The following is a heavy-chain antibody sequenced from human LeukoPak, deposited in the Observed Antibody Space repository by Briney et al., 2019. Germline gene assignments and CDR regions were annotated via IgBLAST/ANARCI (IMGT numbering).Heavy chain of an antibody. CDR1: GFTFSSYG. J-gene: IGHJ4*02. CDR3: ARGCGQWLVRRGLDY. D-gene: IGHD6-19*01. Sequence: PGGSLRLSCAASGFTFSSYGMHWVRQAPGKGLEWVAVISYDGSNKYYADSVKGRFTISRDNSKNTLYLQMNSLRAEDTAVYYCARGCGQWLVRRGLDYWGQGTLVTVSS. CDR2: ISYDGSNK. V-gene: IGHV3-30*03.